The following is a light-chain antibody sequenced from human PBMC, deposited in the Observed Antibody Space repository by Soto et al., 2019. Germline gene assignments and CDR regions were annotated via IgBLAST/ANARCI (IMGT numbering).Light chain of an antibody. V-gene: IGKV3-15*01. Sequence: EIVLTQSPASLSVSPGERATLSCRASQSVSTNLAWYQQKPAQDPRLLIYGASTRATDIPAGFSGSGSETEFTLTLSNLQSEDCAVYYCQQYTNWPLIFTLEPGTKVDIK. CDR1: QSVSTN. CDR3: QQYTNWPLIFT. CDR2: GAS. J-gene: IGKJ3*01.